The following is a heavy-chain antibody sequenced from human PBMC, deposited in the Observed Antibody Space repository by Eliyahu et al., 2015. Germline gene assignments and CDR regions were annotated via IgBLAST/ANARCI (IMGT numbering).Heavy chain of an antibody. Sequence: QVTLKESGSVLVKPTETLTLTXTVSGFSLSNARMGGSWIRQPPGKALEWLAHXFSNDEXSYSTSLKSRLTISKDTSKSQVVLTMTNMDPVDTATYXXARIPLVVPAHYXYYYGMDVWGQGTTVTVSS. J-gene: IGHJ6*02. CDR1: GFSLSNARMG. CDR2: XFSNDEX. V-gene: IGHV2-26*01. D-gene: IGHD2-2*01. CDR3: ARIPLVVPAHYXYYYGMDV.